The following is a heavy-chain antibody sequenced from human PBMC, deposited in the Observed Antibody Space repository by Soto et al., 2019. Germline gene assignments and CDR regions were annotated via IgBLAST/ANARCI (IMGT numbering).Heavy chain of an antibody. CDR3: ARSYNWNYGPLDY. CDR2: INPNSGGT. V-gene: IGHV1-2*04. CDR1: GYTFTGYY. D-gene: IGHD1-7*01. Sequence: GASVKVSCKASGYTFTGYYMHWVRQAPGQGLEWMGWINPNSGGTNYAQKFQGWVTMTRDTSISTAYMELSRLRSDDTAVYYCARSYNWNYGPLDYWGQGTLVTVSS. J-gene: IGHJ4*02.